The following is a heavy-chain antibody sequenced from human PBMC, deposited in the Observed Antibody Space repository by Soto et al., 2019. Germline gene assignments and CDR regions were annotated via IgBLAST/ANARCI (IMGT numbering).Heavy chain of an antibody. CDR3: SRHGAAVLYYYGMDV. V-gene: IGHV4-39*01. CDR2: IYYTGDT. J-gene: IGHJ6*02. CDR1: GASISTSTYY. Sequence: SETLSLTCTVSGASISTSTYYWAWVRQPPGKGLEWIGYIYYTGDTFYNPSLKSRVTISVDTSIHKFSLTLTSGTAADTAIYYCSRHGAAVLYYYGMDVWGQGTAVTVSS. D-gene: IGHD3-10*01.